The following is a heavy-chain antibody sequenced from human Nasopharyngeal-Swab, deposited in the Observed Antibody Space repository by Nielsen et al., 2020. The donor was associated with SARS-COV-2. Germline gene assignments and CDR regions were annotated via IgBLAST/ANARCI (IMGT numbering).Heavy chain of an antibody. CDR3: ARSYYDFWSGYLEYYYGMDV. CDR1: GYTFTSHY. J-gene: IGHJ6*02. V-gene: IGHV1-46*01. D-gene: IGHD3-3*01. Sequence: ASVKVSCKAPGYTFTSHYMHWVRQAPGQGLEWMGIINPSGGGTTYAQKFQGRVTMTRDTSTSTVYMELSSLRSEDTAVYYCARSYYDFWSGYLEYYYGMDVWGQGTTVTVSS. CDR2: INPSGGGT.